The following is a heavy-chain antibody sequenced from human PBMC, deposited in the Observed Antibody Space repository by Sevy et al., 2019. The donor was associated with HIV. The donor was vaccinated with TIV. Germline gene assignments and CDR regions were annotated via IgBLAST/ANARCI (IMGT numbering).Heavy chain of an antibody. CDR2: IKQDEGET. V-gene: IGHV3-7*01. D-gene: IGHD3-3*01. Sequence: GGSLRLSCAASGFTFSDYLMSWVRQSPGKGLEWVATIKQDEGETYYVDSVKGRFAISRDNVKNSVSLQMNGLRVEDTALYYCAREVGGFNWRPYYFDSWGQGTLVTVSS. CDR3: AREVGGFNWRPYYFDS. CDR1: GFTFSDYL. J-gene: IGHJ4*02.